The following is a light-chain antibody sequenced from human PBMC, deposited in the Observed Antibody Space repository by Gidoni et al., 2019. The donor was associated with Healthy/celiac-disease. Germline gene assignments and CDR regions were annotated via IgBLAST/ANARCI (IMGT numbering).Light chain of an antibody. V-gene: IGKV1-39*01. CDR2: AES. CDR1: QRISSY. Sequence: DIQMTQSPSSLSASVGDRVTITCRASQRISSYLNWYKQKPGKAPKLLIYAESSLQSGVPSRFSGSGSGTDFTLTIRSLQPEDFATYYCKQSYSTPRTFGQGTKLEIK. J-gene: IGKJ2*01. CDR3: KQSYSTPRT.